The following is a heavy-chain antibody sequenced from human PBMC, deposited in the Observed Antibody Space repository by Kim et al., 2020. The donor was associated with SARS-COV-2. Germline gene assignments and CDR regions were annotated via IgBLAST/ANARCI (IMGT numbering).Heavy chain of an antibody. D-gene: IGHD3-22*01. J-gene: IGHJ4*02. CDR3: ARDYYDSIDY. CDR2: ST. V-gene: IGHV4-34*01. Sequence: STNSNPSLKSRVTISVDTSKNKFSLKLSAVTAADTAVYYCARDYYDSIDYWGQGTLVTVSS.